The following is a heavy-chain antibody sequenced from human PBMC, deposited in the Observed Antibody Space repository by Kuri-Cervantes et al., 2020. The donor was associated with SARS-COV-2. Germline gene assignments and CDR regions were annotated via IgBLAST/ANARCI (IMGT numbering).Heavy chain of an antibody. CDR2: ISSNGGST. J-gene: IGHJ6*03. V-gene: IGHV3-64*02. CDR1: GFTFSSYA. D-gene: IGHD6-6*01. Sequence: GESLKISCAASGFTFSSYAMHWVRQAPGKGLEYVSAISSNGGSTYYADSVKGRFTISRDNSKNTLYLQMGSLRAEDMAVYYCARDLGSSTWIYYYYMDVWGKGTTVTVSS. CDR3: ARDLGSSTWIYYYYMDV.